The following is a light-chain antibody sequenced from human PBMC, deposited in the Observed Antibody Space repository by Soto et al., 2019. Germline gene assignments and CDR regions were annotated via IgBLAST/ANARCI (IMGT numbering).Light chain of an antibody. CDR2: DAS. J-gene: IGKJ1*01. V-gene: IGKV3D-20*02. CDR1: QRVSNS. CDR3: QQRDIWPWT. Sequence: EIVLTPSPGTLSFSPGERAPLSCRASQRVSNSLAWYQHKPGQPPRLLIYDASSRATGIPERFSGSGSGTDFILTISRLEPDDFAVYYCQQRDIWPWTFGQGTKVDI.